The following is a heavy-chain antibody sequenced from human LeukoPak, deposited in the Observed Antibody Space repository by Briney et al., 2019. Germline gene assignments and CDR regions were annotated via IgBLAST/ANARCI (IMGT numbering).Heavy chain of an antibody. Sequence: GASVKVSCKASGYTFTSYYMHWVRQAPGQGLEWMGIINPSGGSTSYAQKFQGRVTMTRDMSTSTVYMELSSLRSEDTAVYYCARVGYDSSGYPDAFDIWGQGTMVTVSS. V-gene: IGHV1-46*01. D-gene: IGHD3-22*01. CDR2: INPSGGST. CDR1: GYTFTSYY. CDR3: ARVGYDSSGYPDAFDI. J-gene: IGHJ3*02.